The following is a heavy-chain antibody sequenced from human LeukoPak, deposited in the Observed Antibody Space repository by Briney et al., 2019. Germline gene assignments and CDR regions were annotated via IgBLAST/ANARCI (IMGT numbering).Heavy chain of an antibody. CDR1: GYTFTGYY. CDR3: ARAAAGDYYYYYMDV. D-gene: IGHD6-13*01. V-gene: IGHV1-2*02. CDR2: INPNGGGT. Sequence: ASVKVSCKASGYTFTGYYMHWVRQPPGQGLEWMGWINPNGGGTNYAQKFQGRVTMTRDTSISTAYMELSRLRSDDTAVYYCARAAAGDYYYYYMDVWGKGTTVTVSS. J-gene: IGHJ6*03.